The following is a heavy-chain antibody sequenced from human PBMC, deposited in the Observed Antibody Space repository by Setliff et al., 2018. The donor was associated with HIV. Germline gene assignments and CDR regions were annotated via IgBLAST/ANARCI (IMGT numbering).Heavy chain of an antibody. D-gene: IGHD1-7*01. V-gene: IGHV4-39*07. CDR3: ATYNWNFIVGY. CDR2: IYYSWST. Sequence: LTCTVSGGSISSSSYYWGWIRQPPGKGLEWIGSIYYSWSTYYNPSLKSRVTISVDTSKNQFSLKLSSVTAADTAVYYCATYNWNFIVGYWGQGTLVTVSS. J-gene: IGHJ4*02. CDR1: GGSISSSSYY.